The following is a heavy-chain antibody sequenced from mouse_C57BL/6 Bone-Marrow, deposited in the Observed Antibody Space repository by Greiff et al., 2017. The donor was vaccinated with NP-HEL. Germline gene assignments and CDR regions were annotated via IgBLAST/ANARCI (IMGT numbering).Heavy chain of an antibody. CDR2: INPGSGGT. D-gene: IGHD4-1*01. Sequence: VQLKQSGAELVRPGTSVKVSCKASGYAFTNYLIEWVKQRPGQGLEWIGVINPGSGGTNYNEKFKGKATLTADKSSSTAYMQLSSLTSEDSAVYFCARDPYWDEKDWYFDVWGTGTTVTVSS. CDR3: ARDPYWDEKDWYFDV. V-gene: IGHV1-54*01. CDR1: GYAFTNYL. J-gene: IGHJ1*03.